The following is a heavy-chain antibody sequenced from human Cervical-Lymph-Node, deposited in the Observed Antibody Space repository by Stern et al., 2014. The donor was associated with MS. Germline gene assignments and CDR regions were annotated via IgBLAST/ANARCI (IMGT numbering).Heavy chain of an antibody. CDR1: GGSITNRDY. CDR3: ARGVTAVTNYVPNWCFDL. V-gene: IGHV4-39*02. CDR2: VYYSGIT. D-gene: IGHD4-11*01. J-gene: IGHJ2*01. Sequence: QLQLQESGPGLVKPSETLSLTCTVSGGSITNRDYWGWIRQSPGKGLEWIGSVYYSGITYYRPSLKSRAIISIDTSRDQFFLRVTSVTATDTAVYFCARGVTAVTNYVPNWCFDLWGRGTLVTVSS.